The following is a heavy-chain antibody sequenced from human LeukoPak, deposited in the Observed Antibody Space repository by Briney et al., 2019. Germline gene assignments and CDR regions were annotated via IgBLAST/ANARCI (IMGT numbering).Heavy chain of an antibody. V-gene: IGHV3-74*01. CDR1: GFTFSNYW. Sequence: GGSLRLSCAASGFTFSNYWMHWVRQGPGKGLVWASRISPDGSTTTYADSVKGRFIISRDSAQNTVYLRMSSLRLEDTAVYYCAREYSSSSGRAFDYWGQGTLVTASS. CDR2: ISPDGSTT. D-gene: IGHD6-6*01. CDR3: AREYSSSSGRAFDY. J-gene: IGHJ4*02.